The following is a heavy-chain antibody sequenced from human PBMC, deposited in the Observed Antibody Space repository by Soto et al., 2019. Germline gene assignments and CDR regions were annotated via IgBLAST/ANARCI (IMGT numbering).Heavy chain of an antibody. CDR2: IIPVLGIA. J-gene: IGHJ3*02. V-gene: IGHV1-69*02. Sequence: QVQLVQSGAEVKKPGSSVKVSCKASGGTFSSYTISWVRQAPGQGLEWMGRIIPVLGIANYAQKFQGRVTITADKSTSTAYMELSSLRSEDTAVYYCARVYSEIMDAFDIWGQGTMVTVSS. CDR3: ARVYSEIMDAFDI. D-gene: IGHD2-15*01. CDR1: GGTFSSYT.